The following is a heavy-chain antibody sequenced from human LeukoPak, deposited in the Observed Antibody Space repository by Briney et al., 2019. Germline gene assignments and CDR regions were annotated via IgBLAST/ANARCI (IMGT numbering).Heavy chain of an antibody. CDR2: ISASGGNT. V-gene: IGHV3-23*01. J-gene: IGHJ4*02. D-gene: IGHD6-13*01. CDR1: GFTLRSYA. CDR3: AKDGKKYGSTWDFDY. Sequence: GGSLRLSCAASGFTLRSYAMIWVRHTPGTGLEWVSGISASGGNTNYAHSVKGRFTISRDNSKNTLYLQLNSLRAEDTAVYYCAKDGKKYGSTWDFDYWGQGTLVTVSS.